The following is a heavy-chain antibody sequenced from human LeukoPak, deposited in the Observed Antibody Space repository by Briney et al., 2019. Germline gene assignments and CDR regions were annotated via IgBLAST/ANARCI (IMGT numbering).Heavy chain of an antibody. Sequence: GGSLRLSCAASGFTVSGNYMSWVRQAPGKGLEWVSVIYSDGSTYYADSVKGRFTISRDNSKNTLYLQMNSLRAEDTAVYYCARGTMVRGVIRKPYWGQGTLVTVSS. J-gene: IGHJ4*02. CDR1: GFTVSGNY. D-gene: IGHD3-10*01. CDR2: IYSDGST. V-gene: IGHV3-66*01. CDR3: ARGTMVRGVIRKPY.